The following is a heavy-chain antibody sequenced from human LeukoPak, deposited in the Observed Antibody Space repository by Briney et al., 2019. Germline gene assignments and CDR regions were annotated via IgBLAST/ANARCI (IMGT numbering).Heavy chain of an antibody. D-gene: IGHD6-19*01. CDR2: IQYDGSNE. J-gene: IGHJ4*02. Sequence: GGSLRLSCAASGFTFSGYGMHWVRQAPGKGLEWVAFIQYDGSNEYYVDSVKGRFTFSRDNSKNMLYLQMNSLRAEDTAVNYCAKGQGWYVDYWGQGTLVTASS. CDR3: AKGQGWYVDY. V-gene: IGHV3-30*02. CDR1: GFTFSGYG.